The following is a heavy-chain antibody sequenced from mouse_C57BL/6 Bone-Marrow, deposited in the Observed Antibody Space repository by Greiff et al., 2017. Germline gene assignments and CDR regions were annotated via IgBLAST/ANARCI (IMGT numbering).Heavy chain of an antibody. D-gene: IGHD2-3*01. CDR2: IDPSDSYT. Sequence: QVQLQQPGAELVMPGASVKLSCKASGYTFTSYWMHWVKQRPGQGLEWIGEIDPSDSYTNYNQKFKGKSTLTVDKSSSTAYMQLSSLTSEDSAVYYCARAGDGYQYARDYWGQGTSVTVSS. CDR1: GYTFTSYW. J-gene: IGHJ4*01. V-gene: IGHV1-69*01. CDR3: ARAGDGYQYARDY.